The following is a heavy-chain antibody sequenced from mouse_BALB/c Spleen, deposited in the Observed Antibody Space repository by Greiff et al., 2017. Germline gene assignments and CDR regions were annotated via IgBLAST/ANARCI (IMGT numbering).Heavy chain of an antibody. CDR1: GYSITSDYA. Sequence: EVKLQESGPGLVKPSQSLSLTCTVTGYSITSDYAWNWIRQFPGNKLEWMGYISYSGSTSYNPSLKSRISITRDTSKNQFFLQLNSVTTEDTATYYCAKERSTAYFDYWGQGTTLTVSS. V-gene: IGHV3-2*02. J-gene: IGHJ2*01. CDR2: ISYSGST. CDR3: AKERSTAYFDY. D-gene: IGHD1-2*01.